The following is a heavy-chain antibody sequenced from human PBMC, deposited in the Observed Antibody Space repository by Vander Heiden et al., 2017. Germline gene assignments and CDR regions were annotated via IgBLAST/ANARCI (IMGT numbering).Heavy chain of an antibody. CDR1: GRTFSGYA. Sequence: QVQLVQSGAEVKKPGSSVKVSCTASGRTFSGYAISWVRQAPGQGLEWMGGIIPIFGTANDAQKFQGRVTITADESTSTAYMELSSLRSEDTAVYYCARVRFCGGDCYYFDYWGQGTLVTVSS. CDR2: IIPIFGTA. D-gene: IGHD2-21*02. V-gene: IGHV1-69*01. CDR3: ARVRFCGGDCYYFDY. J-gene: IGHJ4*02.